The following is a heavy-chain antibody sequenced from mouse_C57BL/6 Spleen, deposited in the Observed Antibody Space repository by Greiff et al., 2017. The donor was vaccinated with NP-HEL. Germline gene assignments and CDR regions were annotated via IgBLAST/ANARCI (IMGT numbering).Heavy chain of an antibody. CDR3: ARSLDYGYGQTAEACFDY. CDR1: GYTFTDYN. V-gene: IGHV1-22*01. J-gene: IGHJ2*01. D-gene: IGHD2-2*01. Sequence: EVQLQQSGPELVKPGASVKMSCKASGYTFTDYNMHWVKQSHGKSLEWIGYINPNNGGTSYNQKFKGKATLTVNKSSSTAYMELRSLTSEDYAVDYGARSLDYGYGQTAEACFDYWGQGTTLTVSS. CDR2: INPNNGGT.